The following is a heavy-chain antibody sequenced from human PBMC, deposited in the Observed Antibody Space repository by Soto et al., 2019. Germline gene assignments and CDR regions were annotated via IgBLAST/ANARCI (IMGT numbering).Heavy chain of an antibody. CDR1: GGSISSYY. CDR3: ARDRAGRGIDY. CDR2: IYYSGST. J-gene: IGHJ4*02. V-gene: IGHV4-59*01. D-gene: IGHD3-10*01. Sequence: QVQLQESGPGLVKPSETLSLTCTVSGGSISSYYWSWIRQPPGKGLEWIGYIYYSGSTNYNPSLKSRVTISVDTSKNQFSLKLSSVTAADTAVYYCARDRAGRGIDYWGQGTLVTVSS.